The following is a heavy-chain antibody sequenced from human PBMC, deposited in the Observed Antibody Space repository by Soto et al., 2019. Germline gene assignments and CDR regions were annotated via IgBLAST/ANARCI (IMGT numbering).Heavy chain of an antibody. V-gene: IGHV3-9*01. J-gene: IGHJ4*02. D-gene: IGHD6-6*01. CDR1: GFTFDEYA. CDR3: AKDMRSSSFGFDY. CDR2: ISWNSGSI. Sequence: EVQLVESGGGLVQPGRSLRLSCAASGFTFDEYAMHWVRQAPGKGLEWVSGISWNSGSIGYADSVKGRFTISRDNAKNSLYLQMNSLRAEDTALYYCAKDMRSSSFGFDYWGQGTLVTVSS.